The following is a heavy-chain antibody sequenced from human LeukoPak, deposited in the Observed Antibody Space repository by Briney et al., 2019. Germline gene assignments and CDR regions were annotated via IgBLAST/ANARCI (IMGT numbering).Heavy chain of an antibody. CDR2: IYYTGST. CDR1: GGSISAHY. V-gene: IGHV4-59*11. J-gene: IGHJ4*02. CDR3: ASLLGSGSDFDY. Sequence: SETLSLTCTVSGGSISAHYWSWLRQPAGKGLEWIGYIYYTGSTNYNPSLKSRVIISVDTSKNQLSLKLGSVTAADTAVYYCASLLGSGSDFDYWGQGTLVTVSS. D-gene: IGHD3-22*01.